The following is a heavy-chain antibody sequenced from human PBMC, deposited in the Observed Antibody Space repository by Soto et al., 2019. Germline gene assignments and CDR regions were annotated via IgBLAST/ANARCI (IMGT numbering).Heavy chain of an antibody. D-gene: IGHD6-13*01. CDR3: ATTSGLAPGGSFDY. Sequence: SLTCTISGGSIGTSAYYWGWIRQPPGKGLEWLGGISHTGITYYNLSLKSRVTISEDTSKTQLSLRLRAVTAADTADYYCATTSGLAPGGSFDYWGRGTLVTVSS. J-gene: IGHJ4*02. CDR2: ISHTGIT. V-gene: IGHV4-39*01. CDR1: GGSIGTSAYY.